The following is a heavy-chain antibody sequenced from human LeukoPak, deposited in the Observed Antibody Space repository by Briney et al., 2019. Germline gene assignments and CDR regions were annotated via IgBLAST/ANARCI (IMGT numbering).Heavy chain of an antibody. CDR2: IIPIFGTA. V-gene: IGHV1-69*06. CDR1: GGTFSSYA. D-gene: IGHD3-22*01. Sequence: ASVKVSCKASGGTFSSYAISWVRQAPGQGLEWMGGIIPIFGTANYAQKFQGRVTITADKSTSTAYMELSSLRSEDTAVYYCARDDSNYYDSSGYQTAGQYYFDYWGQGTLVTVSS. J-gene: IGHJ4*02. CDR3: ARDDSNYYDSSGYQTAGQYYFDY.